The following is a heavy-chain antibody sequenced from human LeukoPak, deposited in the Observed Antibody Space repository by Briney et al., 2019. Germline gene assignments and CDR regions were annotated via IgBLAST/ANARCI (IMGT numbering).Heavy chain of an antibody. CDR2: INPSGGST. J-gene: IGHJ4*02. CDR3: ARESSVGATSV. V-gene: IGHV1-46*01. Sequence: ASVKVSCKASGYTFTSYYMHWVRQAPGQGLEWMGIINPSGGSTSYAQKFQGRVTMTRDTSTSTVYMESSSLGSEDTALYYCARESSVGATSVWGQGTLVTVSS. D-gene: IGHD1-26*01. CDR1: GYTFTSYY.